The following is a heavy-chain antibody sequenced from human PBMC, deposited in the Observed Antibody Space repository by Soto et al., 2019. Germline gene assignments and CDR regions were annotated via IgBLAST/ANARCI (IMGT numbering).Heavy chain of an antibody. D-gene: IGHD3-10*02. V-gene: IGHV1-46*01. CDR3: ARSYVQNRPIDY. Sequence: ASVKVSCKASGYTLTAYYIHWVRQAPGQGRGWMGIVNPGDGSTRYAQMFQDRVTMMRDTSTSTIYMELSSLRSEDTAVYYCARSYVQNRPIDYWGQGTLVTVS. CDR2: VNPGDGST. J-gene: IGHJ4*02. CDR1: GYTLTAYY.